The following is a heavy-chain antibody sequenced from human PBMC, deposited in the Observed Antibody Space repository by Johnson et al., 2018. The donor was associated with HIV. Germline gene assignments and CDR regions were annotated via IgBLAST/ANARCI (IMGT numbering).Heavy chain of an antibody. CDR3: FDI. Sequence: VQLVESGGGVVQPGRSLRLSCAASGVNVSSSYMTWVRQAPGEGLEWVSIVYARGNTYYADSVKGRFTISRDNSQNTLYLQMNSLRAEDYGGNSAFDIWGQGTMVTVSS. V-gene: IGHV3-53*01. CDR1: GVNVSSSY. J-gene: IGHJ3*02. CDR2: VYARGNT. D-gene: IGHD4-23*01.